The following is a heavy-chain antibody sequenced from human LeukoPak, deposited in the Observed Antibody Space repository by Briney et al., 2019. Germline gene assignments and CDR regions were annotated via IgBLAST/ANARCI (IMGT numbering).Heavy chain of an antibody. D-gene: IGHD2-2*01. Sequence: SETLSLICTVSGGSISSYYWSWIPQPPGKGLECMGYIYYSGSTNYNPSLKSRVTISVDTSKNQFSLKLSSVTAADTAMYYCARDLGYCTSTSCLNYNYYGMDVWGQGTTVTVSS. CDR2: IYYSGST. CDR3: ARDLGYCTSTSCLNYNYYGMDV. CDR1: GGSISSYY. J-gene: IGHJ6*02. V-gene: IGHV4-59*01.